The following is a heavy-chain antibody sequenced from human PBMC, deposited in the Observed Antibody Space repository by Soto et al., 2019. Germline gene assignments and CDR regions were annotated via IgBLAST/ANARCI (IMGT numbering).Heavy chain of an antibody. D-gene: IGHD2-21*02. Sequence: LILCGTGSGFTFHNYVIHWFRQAPGKGLEYVSAIGAKGDATYADSVKCRFSISRDNSKNSLFLQMTNVTFEDTATYFCVKVDWYSVDCWGQGAMVTVSS. CDR2: IGAKGDAT. J-gene: IGHJ4*02. CDR3: VKVDWYSVDC. V-gene: IGHV3-64D*06. CDR1: GFTFHNYV.